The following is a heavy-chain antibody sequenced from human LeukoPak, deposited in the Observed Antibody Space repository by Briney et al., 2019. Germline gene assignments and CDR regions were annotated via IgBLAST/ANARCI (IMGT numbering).Heavy chain of an antibody. CDR2: FDPEDGET. CDR3: ATVAHCSSTSCYGSRAEYFQH. V-gene: IGHV1-24*01. D-gene: IGHD2-2*01. CDR1: GYTLTELS. J-gene: IGHJ1*01. Sequence: ASVTVSCTVSGYTLTELSTHWVRQAPGKGLEWMGGFDPEDGETIYAQKFQGRVTMTEDTSTDTAYMELSSLRSEDTAVYYCATVAHCSSTSCYGSRAEYFQHWGQGTLVTVSS.